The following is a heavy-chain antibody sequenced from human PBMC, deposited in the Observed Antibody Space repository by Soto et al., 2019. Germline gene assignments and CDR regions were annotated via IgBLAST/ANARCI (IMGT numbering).Heavy chain of an antibody. Sequence: PSETLSLTCTFSVVSISSGGYYCSWIRQHPGKGLEWIGYIYYSGSTYYNPSLKSRVTISVDTSKNQFSLKLSSVTAADTAVYYCARGPTQYYDFWSGHQHKNWFEPWGEGTLVNVSS. CDR3: ARGPTQYYDFWSGHQHKNWFEP. J-gene: IGHJ5*02. CDR1: VVSISSGGYY. V-gene: IGHV4-31*03. CDR2: IYYSGST. D-gene: IGHD3-3*01.